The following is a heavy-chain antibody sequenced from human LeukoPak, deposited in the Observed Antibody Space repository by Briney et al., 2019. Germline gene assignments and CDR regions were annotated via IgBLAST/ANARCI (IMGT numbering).Heavy chain of an antibody. D-gene: IGHD6-13*01. CDR3: ARHRIGQQPPKI. J-gene: IGHJ4*02. V-gene: IGHV4-59*08. CDR1: GGSISSYY. CDR2: IYYSGCT. Sequence: SETLSLTCTVSGGSISSYYWSWIRQPPGKGLEWIGYIYYSGCTNYNPSLKSRVTISVDTSKYQFSLKLSSVTAADTAVYYCARHRIGQQPPKIWGQGTLVTVSS.